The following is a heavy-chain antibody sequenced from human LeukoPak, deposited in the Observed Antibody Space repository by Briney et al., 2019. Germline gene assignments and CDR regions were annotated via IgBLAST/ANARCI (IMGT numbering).Heavy chain of an antibody. D-gene: IGHD5-12*01. CDR1: GFTFSSYA. CDR3: ARDNSMGDSAWWFDP. J-gene: IGHJ5*02. CDR2: VSGSGGHT. V-gene: IGHV3-23*01. Sequence: GGSLRLSCAASGFTFSSYAMTWVRQAPGKGLEWVSAVSGSGGHTYYADSVKGRFTISRDNSKITLYLQMDTLRAEDTAVYYCARDNSMGDSAWWFDPWGQGTLVTVSS.